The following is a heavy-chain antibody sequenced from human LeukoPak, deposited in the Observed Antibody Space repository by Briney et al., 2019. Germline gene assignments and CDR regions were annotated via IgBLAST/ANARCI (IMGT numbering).Heavy chain of an antibody. CDR1: GGSISSSNW. CDR3: AGKAGSYYLPFDY. CDR2: IYRSGST. V-gene: IGHV4-4*02. Sequence: SETLSLTCAVSGGSISSSNWWSWVRQPPGKELEWIGEIYRSGSTNYNPSLKSRVTMSVDTSKNQFSLKLSSVTAADTAVYYCAGKAGSYYLPFDYWGQGTLVTVSS. J-gene: IGHJ4*02. D-gene: IGHD3-10*01.